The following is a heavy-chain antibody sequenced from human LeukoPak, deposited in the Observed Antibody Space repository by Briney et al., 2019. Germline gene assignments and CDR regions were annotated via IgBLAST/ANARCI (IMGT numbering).Heavy chain of an antibody. J-gene: IGHJ5*02. CDR1: GYTFTGYY. D-gene: IGHD6-13*01. CDR2: INPNSGGT. CDR3: ARRFRIAAVGALDP. V-gene: IGHV1-2*06. Sequence: ASVKVSCKASGYTFTGYYMRWVPQAPGQGLEWMGRINPNSGGTNYAQKFQGRVTMTRDTSVSTAYMELSRLRSDDTAVYYCARRFRIAAVGALDPWGQGTLVTVSS.